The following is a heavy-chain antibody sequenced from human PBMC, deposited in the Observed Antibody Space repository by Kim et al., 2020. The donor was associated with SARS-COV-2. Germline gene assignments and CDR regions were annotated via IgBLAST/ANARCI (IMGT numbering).Heavy chain of an antibody. CDR3: ARSPVTIYDCYFDL. CDR2: IYYSGST. V-gene: IGHV4-31*03. J-gene: IGHJ2*01. D-gene: IGHD4-17*01. Sequence: SETLSLTCTVSGGSISSGGYYWSWIRQHPGKGLEWIGYIYYSGSTYYNPSLKSRVTISVDTSKNQFSLKLSSVTAADTAVYYCARSPVTIYDCYFDLWGRGTLVTVSS. CDR1: GGSISSGGYY.